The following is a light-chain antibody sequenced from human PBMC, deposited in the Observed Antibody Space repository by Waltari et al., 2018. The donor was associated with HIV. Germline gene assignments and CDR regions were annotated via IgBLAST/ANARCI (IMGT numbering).Light chain of an antibody. J-gene: IGLJ1*01. CDR2: EVS. Sequence: QSALTQPASASGSPGPSIPITCTGTSSAIGCYNYVYWYQQHPGTAPQLMIHEVSNRPSGVSNRFSGSKSGNTASLTISGLQAEDEADYYCSSYTSSSTLVFGTGTKVTVL. V-gene: IGLV2-14*01. CDR1: SSAIGCYNY. CDR3: SSYTSSSTLV.